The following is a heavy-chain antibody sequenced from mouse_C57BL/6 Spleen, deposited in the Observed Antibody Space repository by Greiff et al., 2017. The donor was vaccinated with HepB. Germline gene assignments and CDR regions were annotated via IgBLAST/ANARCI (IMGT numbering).Heavy chain of an antibody. V-gene: IGHV3-6*01. Sequence: ESGPGLVKPSQSLSLTCSVSGYSITSGYYWYWIRQFPGNKLEWMGYISYDGSNNYNSSLKNRISITLDTSKNQFFLKLKSVTTEDTATYYCARGSSGKGAMDYWGQGTSVTVSS. CDR1: GYSITSGYY. CDR2: ISYDGSN. D-gene: IGHD2-1*01. CDR3: ARGSSGKGAMDY. J-gene: IGHJ4*01.